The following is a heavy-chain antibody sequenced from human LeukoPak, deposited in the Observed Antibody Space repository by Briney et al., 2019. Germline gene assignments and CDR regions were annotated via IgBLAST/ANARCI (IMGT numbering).Heavy chain of an antibody. V-gene: IGHV3-11*04. CDR2: ISGSGSTI. J-gene: IGHJ4*02. CDR3: ARDFERRGSSSVDY. CDR1: GFSVTNNY. D-gene: IGHD6-6*01. Sequence: PGGSLRLSCAVSGFSVTNNYMSWVRQAPGKGLEWVSYISGSGSTIYYADSVKGRFTISRDNAKNSLYLQMNSLRAEDTAVYYCARDFERRGSSSVDYWGQGTLVTVSS.